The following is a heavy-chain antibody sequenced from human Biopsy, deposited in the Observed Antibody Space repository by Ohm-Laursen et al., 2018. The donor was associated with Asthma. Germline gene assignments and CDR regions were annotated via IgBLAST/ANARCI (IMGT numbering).Heavy chain of an antibody. CDR1: GYSLTDLS. Sequence: SSVKVSCKISGYSLTDLSMHWVRQAPGQGLEWMGGHDHEEGGTVNARRFQGRVTMTEDASTDTSYMELSSLSSDDTAVYYCASDFPKDYVRYNFQFWGQGTLVTVSS. D-gene: IGHD4-17*01. CDR2: HDHEEGGT. V-gene: IGHV1-24*01. J-gene: IGHJ4*02. CDR3: ASDFPKDYVRYNFQF.